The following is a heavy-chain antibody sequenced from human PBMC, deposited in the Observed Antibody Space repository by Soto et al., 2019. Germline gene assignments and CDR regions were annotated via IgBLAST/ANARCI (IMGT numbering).Heavy chain of an antibody. J-gene: IGHJ6*02. CDR2: IDPSDSYT. V-gene: IGHV5-10-1*01. D-gene: IGHD6-6*01. Sequence: GESLKISCKGSGYSFTSYWISWVRQMPGKGLEWMGRIDPSDSYTNYSPSFQGHVTISADKSISTAYLQWSSLKASGTAMYYCASGSSSSSSMDVWGQGTTVTVSS. CDR3: ASGSSSSSSMDV. CDR1: GYSFTSYW.